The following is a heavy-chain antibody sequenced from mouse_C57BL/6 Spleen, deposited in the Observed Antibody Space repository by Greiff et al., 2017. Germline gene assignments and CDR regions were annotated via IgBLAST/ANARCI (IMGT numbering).Heavy chain of an antibody. CDR2: ISNLAYSI. Sequence: EVKVVESGGGLVQPGGSLKLSCAASGFTFSDYGMAWVRQAPRKGPEWVAFISNLAYSIYYADTVTGRFTISRENAKNTLYLEMSSLRSEDTAMYYCARQDSSGPFAYWGQGTLVTVSA. J-gene: IGHJ3*01. D-gene: IGHD3-2*02. V-gene: IGHV5-15*01. CDR1: GFTFSDYG. CDR3: ARQDSSGPFAY.